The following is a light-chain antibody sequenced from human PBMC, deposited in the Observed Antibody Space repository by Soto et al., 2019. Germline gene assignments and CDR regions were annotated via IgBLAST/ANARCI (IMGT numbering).Light chain of an antibody. CDR1: SSDIGGCNY. J-gene: IGLJ2*01. CDR2: DVT. Sequence: QSALTQPASVSGSPGQSITISCTGTSSDIGGCNYVSWYQQHPGKAPKLIIYDVTNRPSGVSNRFSGSKSGNTASLTISGLQTEDEDDYYCSSCTSSNTHVVFGGVTKLTV. V-gene: IGLV2-14*01. CDR3: SSCTSSNTHVV.